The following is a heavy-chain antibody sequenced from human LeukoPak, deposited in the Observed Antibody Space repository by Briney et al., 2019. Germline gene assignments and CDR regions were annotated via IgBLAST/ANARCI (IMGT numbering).Heavy chain of an antibody. D-gene: IGHD3-16*01. Sequence: PGGSLRLSCAASGFTFSGFAMSWIRQAPGKGLEWVSSISRSGESTLYADSVRGRFTISRDNSKNTVSLQMESLRAEDTALYYCAKDYAVGSIDYWGQGTLVTVSS. CDR3: AKDYAVGSIDY. J-gene: IGHJ4*02. CDR1: GFTFSGFA. V-gene: IGHV3-23*01. CDR2: ISRSGEST.